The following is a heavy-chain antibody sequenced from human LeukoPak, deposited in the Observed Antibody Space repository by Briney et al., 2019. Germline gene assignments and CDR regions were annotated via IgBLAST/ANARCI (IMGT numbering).Heavy chain of an antibody. Sequence: PSETLSLTCTVSGGSISSSSYYWGWIRQPPGKGLEWIGSIYYSGGTYYNPSLKSRVTISVDTSKNQFSLKLSSVTAADTAVYYCASPIGYSGYDLNYYYGMDVWGQGTTVTVSS. V-gene: IGHV4-39*01. CDR3: ASPIGYSGYDLNYYYGMDV. CDR2: IYYSGGT. CDR1: GGSISSSSYY. J-gene: IGHJ6*02. D-gene: IGHD5-12*01.